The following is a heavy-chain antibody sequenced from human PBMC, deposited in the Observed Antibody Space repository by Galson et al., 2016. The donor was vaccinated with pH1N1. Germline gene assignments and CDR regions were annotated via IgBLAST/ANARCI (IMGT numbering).Heavy chain of an antibody. D-gene: IGHD5-18*01. CDR3: ARRDTLYGVDV. V-gene: IGHV5-51*01. Sequence: SGAEVKKPGESLRISCKGSGYSFSNYWIGWVRQMPGKGLEWMGIIYPGDSETKYSPSFQGQVTFSADKSSSTAYLQWSSLKASDTAMYYCARRDTLYGVDVWGQGTTVTASS. CDR1: GYSFSNYW. CDR2: IYPGDSET. J-gene: IGHJ6*02.